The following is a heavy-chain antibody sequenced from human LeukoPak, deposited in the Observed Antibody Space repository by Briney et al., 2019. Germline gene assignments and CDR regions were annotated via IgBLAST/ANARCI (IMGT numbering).Heavy chain of an antibody. CDR2: IYYSGST. CDR1: GGSISSYY. CDR3: ASTDTPMITIH. Sequence: SETLSLTCTVSGGSISSYYWSWIRQPPGKGLEWIGYIYYSGSTNYNPSLKSRVTISVDTSKNQFSLKLNSVTAADTAVHYCASTDTPMITIHWGQGTLVTVSS. J-gene: IGHJ4*02. V-gene: IGHV4-59*01. D-gene: IGHD5-18*01.